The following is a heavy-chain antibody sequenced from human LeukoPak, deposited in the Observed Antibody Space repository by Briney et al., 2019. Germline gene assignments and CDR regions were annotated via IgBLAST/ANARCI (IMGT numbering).Heavy chain of an antibody. Sequence: SETLSLTCTVSGGSISSSSYYWGWLRQPPGKGLEWIGSIYYSGSTYYNPSLKSRVTISVDTSKNQFSLKLSSVTAADTAVYYCARHSGNYGSHSDYWGQGTLVTVSS. CDR1: GGSISSSSYY. CDR2: IYYSGST. D-gene: IGHD3-10*01. J-gene: IGHJ4*02. CDR3: ARHSGNYGSHSDY. V-gene: IGHV4-39*01.